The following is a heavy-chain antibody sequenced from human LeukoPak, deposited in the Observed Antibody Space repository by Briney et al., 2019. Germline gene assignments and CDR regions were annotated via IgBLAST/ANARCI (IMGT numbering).Heavy chain of an antibody. CDR1: GYRFTSYW. D-gene: IGHD2-21*01. V-gene: IGHV5-51*01. Sequence: GESLKISCKGSGYRFTSYWIGWVRQMPGKGLEWMGIIYPDDSDTRYGPSFQGQVTISADKSITTAYLQWSGLKASDTAMYYCARHSGVSGIVDYWGQGTLVTVSS. CDR3: ARHSGVSGIVDY. J-gene: IGHJ4*02. CDR2: IYPDDSDT.